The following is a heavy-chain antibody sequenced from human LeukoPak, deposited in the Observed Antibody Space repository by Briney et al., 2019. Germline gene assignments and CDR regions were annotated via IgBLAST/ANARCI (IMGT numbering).Heavy chain of an antibody. J-gene: IGHJ4*02. CDR1: GFTFSSYA. CDR2: ISGSGGST. CDR3: ARTYYDILTGYYPFDY. D-gene: IGHD3-9*01. V-gene: IGHV3-23*01. Sequence: TGGSLRLSCAASGFTFSSYAMSWVRQAPGKGLEWVSAISGSGGSTYYADSVKGRFTISRDNSKNTLYLQMNSLRAEDTAVYYCARTYYDILTGYYPFDYWGQGTLVTVSS.